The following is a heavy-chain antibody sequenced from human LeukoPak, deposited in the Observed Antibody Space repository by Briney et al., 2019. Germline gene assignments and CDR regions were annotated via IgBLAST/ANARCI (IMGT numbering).Heavy chain of an antibody. J-gene: IGHJ4*02. Sequence: GGSLRLSCAASGFTFSSYGMSCVRQAPGKGLEWVSAISSGGGSTYYADSVKGRFTISRDNSKNTLYLQINSLRDDDTAVYYCAKRESFRAPYYFDYWGQGTLVTVSS. CDR2: ISSGGGST. V-gene: IGHV3-23*01. CDR1: GFTFSSYG. CDR3: AKRESFRAPYYFDY.